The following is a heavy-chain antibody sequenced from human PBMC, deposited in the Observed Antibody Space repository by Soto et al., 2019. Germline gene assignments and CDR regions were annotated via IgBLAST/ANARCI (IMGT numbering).Heavy chain of an antibody. D-gene: IGHD3-9*01. CDR3: ARVDYDILTGYSPFVY. V-gene: IGHV1-18*01. CDR2: ISAYNGNT. Sequence: ASVKVSCKASGYTFTSYGISWVRQAPGQGLEWMGWISAYNGNTNYVQKLQGRVTMTTDTSTSTAYMELRSLRSDDTAVYYCARVDYDILTGYSPFVYWGQGTLVTVS. J-gene: IGHJ4*02. CDR1: GYTFTSYG.